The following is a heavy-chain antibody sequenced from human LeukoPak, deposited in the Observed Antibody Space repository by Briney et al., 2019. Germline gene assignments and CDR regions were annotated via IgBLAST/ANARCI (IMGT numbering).Heavy chain of an antibody. D-gene: IGHD2-15*01. V-gene: IGHV3-21*01. CDR3: ARDRGYCSGGSCYSNAFDI. CDR1: GFTFSTYS. CDR2: ISSSTTYI. J-gene: IGHJ3*02. Sequence: PGGSLRLSCAASGFTFSTYSMNWVRQAPGKGLEWVSYISSSTTYIYYADSVKGRFTISRDNAKNSLYLQMNSLRAEDTPVYYCARDRGYCSGGSCYSNAFDIWGQGTMVTVSS.